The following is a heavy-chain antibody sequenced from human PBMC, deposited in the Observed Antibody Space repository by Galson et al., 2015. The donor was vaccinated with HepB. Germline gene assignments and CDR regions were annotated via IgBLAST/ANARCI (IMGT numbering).Heavy chain of an antibody. CDR1: GFTFSNYR. Sequence: SLRLSCAASGFTFSNYRLNWVRQAPGKGLEWVSYIDIIDTTTQYADSVKGRFTISRDNAKNSLFLQMNILRDEDTAVYYCAREVAGTFRAFDIWGQGTMVTVSS. J-gene: IGHJ3*02. CDR3: AREVAGTFRAFDI. CDR2: IDIIDTTT. D-gene: IGHD6-19*01. V-gene: IGHV3-48*02.